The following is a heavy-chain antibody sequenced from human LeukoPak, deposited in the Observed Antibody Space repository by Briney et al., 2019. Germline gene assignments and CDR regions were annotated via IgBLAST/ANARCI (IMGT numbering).Heavy chain of an antibody. V-gene: IGHV1-69*06. D-gene: IGHD3-22*01. CDR3: ARDGYYDSSGYYTDAFDI. CDR2: IIPIFDTT. J-gene: IGHJ3*02. CDR1: GGTFSSYA. Sequence: EASVKVSCKASGGTFSSYAISWVRQAPGQGLEWMGRIIPIFDTTNYAQKFQGRVTISADKSTSTAYMELSSLRSGDTAVYYCARDGYYDSSGYYTDAFDIWGQGTMVTVSS.